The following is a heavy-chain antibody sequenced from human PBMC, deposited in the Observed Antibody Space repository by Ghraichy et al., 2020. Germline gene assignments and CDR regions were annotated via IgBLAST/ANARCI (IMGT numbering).Heavy chain of an antibody. Sequence: GGSLRLSCAASGFTFDDYAMHWVRQAPGKGLEWVSGISWNSGSIGYADSVKGRFTISRDNAKNSLYLQMNSLRAEDTALYYCAKDMRIAGTYYYYYGMDVWGQGTTVTVSS. J-gene: IGHJ6*02. CDR2: ISWNSGSI. CDR3: AKDMRIAGTYYYYYGMDV. V-gene: IGHV3-9*01. D-gene: IGHD6-6*01. CDR1: GFTFDDYA.